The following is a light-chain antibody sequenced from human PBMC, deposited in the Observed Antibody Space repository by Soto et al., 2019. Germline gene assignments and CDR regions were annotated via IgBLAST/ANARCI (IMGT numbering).Light chain of an antibody. J-gene: IGKJ5*01. Sequence: FRAILSWCNGARAVXSCRASRSVSRSLTWYQHKPFQTPMLLIYDASTISTRIPLIFSCGRSGPDFNLTMHNMESEDFAGYCCPRRQYRPPITFAQKTRMEIK. V-gene: IGKV3-11*01. CDR2: DAS. CDR1: RSVSRS. CDR3: PRRQYRPPIT.